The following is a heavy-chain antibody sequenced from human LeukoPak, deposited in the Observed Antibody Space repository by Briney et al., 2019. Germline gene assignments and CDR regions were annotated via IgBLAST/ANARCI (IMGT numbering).Heavy chain of an antibody. Sequence: GGSLRLSRAASGFTFSSYGMHWVRQAPGKGLEWVAVISYDGSNKYYADSVKGRFTISRDNSKNTLYLQMNSLRAEDTAVYYCAKTLGLPREDYWGQGTLVTVSS. CDR1: GFTFSSYG. D-gene: IGHD3-16*01. V-gene: IGHV3-30*18. CDR2: ISYDGSNK. CDR3: AKTLGLPREDY. J-gene: IGHJ4*02.